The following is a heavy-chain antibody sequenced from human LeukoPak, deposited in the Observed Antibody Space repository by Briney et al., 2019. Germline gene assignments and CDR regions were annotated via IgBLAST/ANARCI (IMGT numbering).Heavy chain of an antibody. CDR2: IYYSGST. D-gene: IGHD4-17*01. J-gene: IGHJ4*02. CDR3: ARGPDGDYFDY. CDR1: GGSISTTSYF. V-gene: IGHV4-61*05. Sequence: PSETLSLTCTVSGGSISTTSYFWAWIRQPPGKGLEWIGYIYYSGSTNYNPSLKSRVTISVDTSKNQFSLKLSSVTAADTAVYYCARGPDGDYFDYWGQGTLVTVSS.